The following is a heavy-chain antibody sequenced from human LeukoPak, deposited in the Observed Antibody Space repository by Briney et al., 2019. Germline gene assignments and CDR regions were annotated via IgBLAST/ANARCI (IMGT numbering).Heavy chain of an antibody. J-gene: IGHJ4*02. D-gene: IGHD4-23*01. Sequence: ASVKVSCKASGYTFTGYYMHWVRQALGQGLEWMGGIIPIFGTANYAQKFQGRVTITADESTSTAYMELSSLRSEDTAVYYCARGSIGGRVDYWGQGTLVTVSS. CDR2: IIPIFGTA. CDR1: GYTFTGYY. CDR3: ARGSIGGRVDY. V-gene: IGHV1-69*13.